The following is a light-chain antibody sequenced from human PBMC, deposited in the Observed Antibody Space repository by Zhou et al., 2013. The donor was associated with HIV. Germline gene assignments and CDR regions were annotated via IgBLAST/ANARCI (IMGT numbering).Light chain of an antibody. CDR2: EAS. CDR3: QQRSAWPLT. Sequence: EIVLTQSPGTLSLSPGDRATLSCRTSQSVSSYLAWYQKKPGQAPRLLIYEASNRATGIPTRFSGSGSGTDFTLTISSLEPEDFAVYYCQQRSAWPLTFGGGTKVEIK. J-gene: IGKJ4*01. V-gene: IGKV3-11*01. CDR1: QSVSSY.